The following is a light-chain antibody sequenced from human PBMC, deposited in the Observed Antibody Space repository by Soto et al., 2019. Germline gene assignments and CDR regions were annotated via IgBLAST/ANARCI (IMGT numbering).Light chain of an antibody. Sequence: QSVLTQPPAVSGAPGQRGTISCSGSSSNIGSHYDVHWYQQIPGTAPKLLIYGNINRPSGVPDRFSGSRSDTSASLAITGLQAEDEADYYCQSYDSGLSGVVFGGGTKLTVL. V-gene: IGLV1-40*01. J-gene: IGLJ3*02. CDR2: GNI. CDR1: SSNIGSHYD. CDR3: QSYDSGLSGVV.